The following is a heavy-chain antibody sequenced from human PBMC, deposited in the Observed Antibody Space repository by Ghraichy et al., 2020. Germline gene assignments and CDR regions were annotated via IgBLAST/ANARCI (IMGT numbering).Heavy chain of an antibody. D-gene: IGHD2-2*01. J-gene: IGHJ5*02. CDR2: IYYTGTT. CDR1: DGYIGSYY. V-gene: IGHV4-59*08. CDR3: ASRRTYCSSSSCFGHWLDP. Sequence: SETLSLTCSVSDGYIGSYYWSWIRQPPGKGLEWIGHIYYTGTTHYNPSLKSRVTLALDTSKNQFSLKLSSVTAADTAVDDYASRRTYCSSSSCFGHWLDPWGQGILVTVAS.